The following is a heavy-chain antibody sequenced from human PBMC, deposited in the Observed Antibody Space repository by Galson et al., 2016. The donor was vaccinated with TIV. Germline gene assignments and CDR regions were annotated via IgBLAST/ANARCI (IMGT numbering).Heavy chain of an antibody. CDR3: AKRRNYGDDALES. V-gene: IGHV3-23*01. D-gene: IGHD4-17*01. CDR2: ISGSGGIT. Sequence: SLRLSCAASGFTFNNYAMHWVRQAPGKGLEWVSGISGSGGITYIAESVKGRFAISRDNSRDTLYLQLNSLRAEDTAVYYCAKRRNYGDDALESWGQGTMVTVYS. CDR1: GFTFNNYA. J-gene: IGHJ3*02.